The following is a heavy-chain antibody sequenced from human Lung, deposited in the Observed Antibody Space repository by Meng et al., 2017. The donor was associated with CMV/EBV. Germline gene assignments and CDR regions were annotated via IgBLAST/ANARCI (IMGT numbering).Heavy chain of an antibody. V-gene: IGHV1-2*02. D-gene: IGHD3-3*01. CDR1: GYTFTDYR. Sequence: ASVKVSXKASGYTFTDYRMHWVRQAPGQGLEWMGWISPNNGATNYAQKFQGRVTMTRDTSISTAYMELNRLTYDDTAMYYCASKMYYDFWSAYRGTEGVDPFNIWGQGTVVTVSS. CDR2: ISPNNGAT. CDR3: ASKMYYDFWSAYRGTEGVDPFNI. J-gene: IGHJ3*02.